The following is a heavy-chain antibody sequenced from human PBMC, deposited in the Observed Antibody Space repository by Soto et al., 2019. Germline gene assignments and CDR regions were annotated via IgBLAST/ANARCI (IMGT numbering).Heavy chain of an antibody. CDR2: ISPSGTYI. J-gene: IGHJ5*02. Sequence: VQLVESGGGLVKPGGSLRVSCVASGFTFSNYRMNWVRQAPGKGLEGVSSISPSGTYIYSADSVKGRLTISRDNAKNSLYLQMNSLRAEDTAVYYCAREGSWGQGTLVTVSS. CDR1: GFTFSNYR. CDR3: AREGS. V-gene: IGHV3-21*01.